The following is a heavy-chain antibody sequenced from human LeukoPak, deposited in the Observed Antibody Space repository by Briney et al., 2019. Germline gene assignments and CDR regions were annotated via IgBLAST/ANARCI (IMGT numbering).Heavy chain of an antibody. J-gene: IGHJ4*02. D-gene: IGHD1-1*01. CDR2: IWFDGKNK. V-gene: IGHV3-33*01. CDR1: GFTFSSYG. Sequence: GGSLRLSCAASGFTFSSYGMHWVRQAPGKGLEWVAVIWFDGKNKYYGDSVKGRFTISRDNSKNTLYLQMNSLRAEDTAVYYCARDEVHQTGVPFDYWGQGTLVTVSS. CDR3: ARDEVHQTGVPFDY.